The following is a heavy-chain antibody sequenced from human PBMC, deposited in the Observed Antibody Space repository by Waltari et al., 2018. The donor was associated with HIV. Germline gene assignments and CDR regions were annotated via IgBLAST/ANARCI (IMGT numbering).Heavy chain of an antibody. D-gene: IGHD3-10*01. Sequence: QVQLVQSGAEVKKPGASVNISCQASGYTFTTYYMSWVRQAPGQGLEWMGIIHPTGSSTTYAPKFQGRVTMTRDTSTSTVYMDLSSLRSEDTAVYYCARFGSGTYISYYYAMDVWGQGTTVTVSS. J-gene: IGHJ6*02. CDR1: GYTFTTYY. CDR3: ARFGSGTYISYYYAMDV. V-gene: IGHV1-46*01. CDR2: IHPTGSST.